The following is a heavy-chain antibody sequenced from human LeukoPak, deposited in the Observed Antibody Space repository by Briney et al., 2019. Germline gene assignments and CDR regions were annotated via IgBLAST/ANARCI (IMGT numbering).Heavy chain of an antibody. V-gene: IGHV3-73*01. Sequence: GGSLRLSCAASGFTFSDSAVHWARQASGKGLEWVGRIRSKANSYATAYAASVKGRFTISRDDSKNTAYLQMNSLKTEDTAVYYCTGCGRIRCYFDSIDFWCQGTLVNVSS. CDR3: TGCGRIRCYFDSIDF. CDR2: IRSKANSYAT. D-gene: IGHD3-3*01. J-gene: IGHJ4*02. CDR1: GFTFSDSA.